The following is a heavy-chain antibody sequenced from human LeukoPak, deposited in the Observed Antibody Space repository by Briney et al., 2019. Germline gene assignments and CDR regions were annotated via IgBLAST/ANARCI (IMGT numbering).Heavy chain of an antibody. CDR1: RFTLSSYQ. D-gene: IGHD3-22*01. CDR2: ITSSGSTI. Sequence: GGCLRLSCVASRFTLSSYQMNWVRPAPGKGLEWLSYITSSGSTIYYADSVKGRFTIYRDNARNSLYLQMRSLRAEDTAVYYCATSGYYFEYWGQGTLVTVSS. V-gene: IGHV3-48*03. J-gene: IGHJ4*02. CDR3: ATSGYYFEY.